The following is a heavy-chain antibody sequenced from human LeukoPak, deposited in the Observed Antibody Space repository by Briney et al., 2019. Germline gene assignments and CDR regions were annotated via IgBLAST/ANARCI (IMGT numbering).Heavy chain of an antibody. Sequence: SETLSLTCTVSGGSIRSNSYYWGWIRQPPGKGLEWIGSIYFSGNTYYNPSLKSRVTISVDTSNNQFSLKLSSVTAADTAVYYCATGSSRYYYYMDVWGKGTTVTVSS. D-gene: IGHD3-10*01. J-gene: IGHJ6*03. CDR1: GGSIRSNSYY. V-gene: IGHV4-39*01. CDR2: IYFSGNT. CDR3: ATGSSRYYYYMDV.